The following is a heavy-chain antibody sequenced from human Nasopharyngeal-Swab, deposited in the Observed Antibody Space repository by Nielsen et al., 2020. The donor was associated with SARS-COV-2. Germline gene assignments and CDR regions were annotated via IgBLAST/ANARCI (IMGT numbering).Heavy chain of an antibody. D-gene: IGHD2-21*01. CDR3: ARVVVRDNWFDP. J-gene: IGHJ5*02. CDR1: GGSISSYY. V-gene: IGHV4-59*13. Sequence: SETLSLTCTVSGGSISSYYWSWIRQPPGKGLEWIGYIYYSGSTNYNPSPKSRVTISVDPSKNQFSLKLSSVTAADTAVYYCARVVVRDNWFDPWGQGTLVTVSS. CDR2: IYYSGST.